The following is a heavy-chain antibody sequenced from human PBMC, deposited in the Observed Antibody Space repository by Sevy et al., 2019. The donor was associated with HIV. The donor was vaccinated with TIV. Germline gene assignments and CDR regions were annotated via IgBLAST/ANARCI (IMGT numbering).Heavy chain of an antibody. CDR3: ARSPALYYYFYIDV. V-gene: IGHV3-21*01. J-gene: IGHJ6*03. CDR2: ISSNSDYI. CDR1: GFTFSSYT. Sequence: GGSLRLSCAASGFTFSSYTMNWVRQAPGKGLEWVSSISSNSDYIYYADSLKGRFTLSRDNAKNSLYLQMNSLRAEDTAVYYCARSPALYYYFYIDVWGKGTTVTVSS.